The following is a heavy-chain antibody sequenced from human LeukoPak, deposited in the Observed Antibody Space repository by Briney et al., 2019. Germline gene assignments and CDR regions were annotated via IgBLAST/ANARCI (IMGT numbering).Heavy chain of an antibody. CDR2: ISAYNGNT. CDR3: ARAASGWFDP. V-gene: IGHV1-18*01. CDR1: GYTFTSCG. Sequence: ASVKVSCKASGYTFTSCGTSWVRQAPGQGLEWMGWISAYNGNTNYAQKLQGRVTMTADTSTSTAYMELRSLRSDDTAVYYCARAASGWFDPWGQGTLVTVSS. J-gene: IGHJ5*02.